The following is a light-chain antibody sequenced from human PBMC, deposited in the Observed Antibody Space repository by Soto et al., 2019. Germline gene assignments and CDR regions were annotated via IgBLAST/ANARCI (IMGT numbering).Light chain of an antibody. J-gene: IGKJ4*01. Sequence: EIVMTQSPATLSVSPGERATLSCRASESVSNNLAWYQQKPGQAPRLLIYHASTRATGIPARFSGSWSGTELTLTITSLQPEDSAAYYCQQYNKWPLTFGGGTRVEIK. V-gene: IGKV3-15*01. CDR1: ESVSNN. CDR3: QQYNKWPLT. CDR2: HAS.